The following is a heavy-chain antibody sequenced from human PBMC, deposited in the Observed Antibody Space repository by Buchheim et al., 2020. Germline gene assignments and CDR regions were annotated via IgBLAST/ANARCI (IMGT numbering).Heavy chain of an antibody. D-gene: IGHD2-2*02. V-gene: IGHV3-30*18. Sequence: QVQLVESGGGVVQPGRSLRLSCAASGFTFSSYGMHWVRQAPGKGLEWVAVISYDGSNKYYADSVKGRFTISRDNSKNTLYLQMNSLGAEDTAVYYCAKDGRRYCSSTSCYTIDYWGQGTL. CDR1: GFTFSSYG. J-gene: IGHJ4*02. CDR2: ISYDGSNK. CDR3: AKDGRRYCSSTSCYTIDY.